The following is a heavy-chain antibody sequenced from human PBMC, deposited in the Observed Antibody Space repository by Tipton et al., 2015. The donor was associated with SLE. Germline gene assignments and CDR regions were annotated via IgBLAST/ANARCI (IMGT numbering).Heavy chain of an antibody. CDR3: ARSPRGTSWLFDY. Sequence: LRLSCTVSNASINTYYWSWLRQPPGKALEWIGYIYYAGSTNYNPSLKTRVTMSVDTSMNKFSLKLTSLTPADTAVYFCARSPRGTSWLFDYWGQGALVTVS. CDR2: IYYAGST. J-gene: IGHJ4*02. CDR1: NASINTYY. V-gene: IGHV4-59*13. D-gene: IGHD2-2*01.